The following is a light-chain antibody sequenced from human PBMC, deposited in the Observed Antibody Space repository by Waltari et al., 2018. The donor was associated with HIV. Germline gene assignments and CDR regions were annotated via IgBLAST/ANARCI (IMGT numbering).Light chain of an antibody. CDR3: QQYASSPFT. J-gene: IGKJ3*01. V-gene: IGKV3-20*01. Sequence: SPGETAILSCRASQTVSSNYLAWYQQKTGQAPRLLMYGVSTRATGIPDRFSGSGSGTDFTLTISRLEPEDFALYYCQQYASSPFTFGPGTKVEMK. CDR1: QTVSSNY. CDR2: GVS.